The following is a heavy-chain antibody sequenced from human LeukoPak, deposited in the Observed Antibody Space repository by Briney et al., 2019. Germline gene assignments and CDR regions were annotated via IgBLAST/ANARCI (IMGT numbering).Heavy chain of an antibody. CDR2: IRYAGSNK. D-gene: IGHD2-2*02. Sequence: GGSLRLSCAVSGFTFSSYGMHWVRQAPGKGLEWVAFIRYAGSNKYYADSVKGRFTISRDNSKNTLYLQMNSLRAEDTAVYYCAKDSGIRAFDIWGQGTMVTVSS. CDR3: AKDSGIRAFDI. J-gene: IGHJ3*02. V-gene: IGHV3-30*02. CDR1: GFTFSSYG.